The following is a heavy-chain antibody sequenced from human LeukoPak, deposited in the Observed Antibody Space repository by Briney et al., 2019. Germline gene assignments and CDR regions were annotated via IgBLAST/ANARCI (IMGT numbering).Heavy chain of an antibody. Sequence: SETLSLTCTVSGGSISSDSYYWSWIRQPPGKGLEWIGEINHSGSTNYNPSLKSRVTISVDTSKNQFSLKLSSVTAADTAVYYCARGRPAVAKIRGNLDYWGQGTLVTVSS. D-gene: IGHD6-19*01. V-gene: IGHV4-39*07. CDR3: ARGRPAVAKIRGNLDY. CDR2: INHSGST. CDR1: GGSISSDSYY. J-gene: IGHJ4*02.